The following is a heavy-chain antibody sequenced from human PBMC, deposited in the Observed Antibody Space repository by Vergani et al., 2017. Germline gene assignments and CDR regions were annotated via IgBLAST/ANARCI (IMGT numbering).Heavy chain of an antibody. J-gene: IGHJ4*02. CDR2: IYYRGST. Sequence: QLQLQESGPGLVKPSETLSLTCTVSGGSISSSSYYWGWSRQPPGKGLEWIGSIYYRGSTYYNPSLKSRATISVDTSKNQFSLKLSSVTAADTAVYYCASIVGPEDPFDYWGQGSLVTVPS. CDR3: ASIVGPEDPFDY. V-gene: IGHV4-39*07. D-gene: IGHD2-21*01. CDR1: GGSISSSSYY.